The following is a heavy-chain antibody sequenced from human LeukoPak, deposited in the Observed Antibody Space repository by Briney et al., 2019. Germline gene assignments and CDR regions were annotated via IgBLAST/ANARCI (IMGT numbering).Heavy chain of an antibody. CDR1: GYTFTSYD. Sequence: ASVKVSCKASGYTFTSYDINWVRRATGQGLEWMGWMNPNSGNTGYAQKFQGRVTMTRNTSISTAYMELSSLRSEDTAVYYCAREIAATDPHFDYWGQGTLVTVSS. J-gene: IGHJ4*02. V-gene: IGHV1-8*01. D-gene: IGHD2-15*01. CDR3: AREIAATDPHFDY. CDR2: MNPNSGNT.